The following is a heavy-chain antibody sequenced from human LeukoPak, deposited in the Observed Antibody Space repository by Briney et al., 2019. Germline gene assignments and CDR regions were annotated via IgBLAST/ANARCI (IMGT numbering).Heavy chain of an antibody. Sequence: PGGSLRLSCAASGFTFSGYWMHWVRQAPGKGLVWVSRIKTDGSSTGYADSVKGRFTISRDNAKNTLYLQMNSLRAEDTAVYYCGREGAAAAADYWGQGILVTVSS. CDR2: IKTDGSST. V-gene: IGHV3-74*01. D-gene: IGHD3-16*01. J-gene: IGHJ4*02. CDR1: GFTFSGYW. CDR3: GREGAAAAADY.